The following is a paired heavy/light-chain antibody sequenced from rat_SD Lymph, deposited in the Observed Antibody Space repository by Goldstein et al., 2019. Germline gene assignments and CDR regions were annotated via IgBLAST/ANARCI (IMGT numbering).Light chain of an antibody. V-gene: IGKV3S11*01. CDR2: KAS. CDR1: EGVNSY. J-gene: IGKJ2-1*01. CDR3: QQSWNDPNT. Sequence: DTVLTQSPALAVSPGERVSISCRASEGVNSYMHWYQQKPGQQPKLLIYKASNLASGVPARFSGSGSGTDFTLTIDPVEADDTATYFCQQSWNDPNTFGAGTKLELK.
Heavy chain of an antibody. D-gene: IGHD1-11*01. Sequence: EVQLVESGGGLVQPGASLKLSCVASGFTFSDYWMSWVRQTPGKTMEWIGDIKYDGSYTNYAPSLKNRFTISRDNAKSTLYLQMSNVRSEDTATYYCTLNYGGYSEGYFDYWGQGVMVTVSS. J-gene: IGHJ2*01. CDR2: IKYDGSYT. CDR1: GFTFSDYW. V-gene: IGHV11-4*01. CDR3: TLNYGGYSEGYFDY.